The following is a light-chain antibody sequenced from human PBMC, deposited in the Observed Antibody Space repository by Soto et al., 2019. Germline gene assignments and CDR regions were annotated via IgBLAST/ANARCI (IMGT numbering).Light chain of an antibody. Sequence: GDRVTITCRASQSISSWLAWYQQKPGKAPKLLIYDASSLESGVPSRFSGSGSGTEFTLTISSLQSEDFAVYYCQQYYNWPLTFGGGTKVDIK. J-gene: IGKJ4*01. CDR1: QSISSW. CDR3: QQYYNWPLT. CDR2: DAS. V-gene: IGKV1-5*01.